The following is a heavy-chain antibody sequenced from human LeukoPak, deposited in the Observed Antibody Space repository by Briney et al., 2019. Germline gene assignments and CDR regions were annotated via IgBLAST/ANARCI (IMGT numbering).Heavy chain of an antibody. J-gene: IGHJ4*02. CDR3: ARDLGTDFVVVPAAV. V-gene: IGHV4-59*01. CDR2: IYYSGYT. CDR1: GGSISSYY. Sequence: SETLSLTCTVSGGSISSYYWSWIRQPPGKGLEWIGYIYYSGYTTYNPSLESRVTISVDTSKNQFSLKLSSVTAADTAVYYCARDLGTDFVVVPAAVWGQGTLVTVSS. D-gene: IGHD2-2*01.